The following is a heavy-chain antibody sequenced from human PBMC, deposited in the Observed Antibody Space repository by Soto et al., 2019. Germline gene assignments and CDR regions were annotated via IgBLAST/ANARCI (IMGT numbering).Heavy chain of an antibody. D-gene: IGHD3-22*01. Sequence: GESLKISCKGSGYTFTSYWISWVRQMPGEGLEWMGAIYPGDSDTRYSPSFQGQVTISADKSISTAYMQWSSLQASDSAIYYCARHRGYREQWLDYWGQGTLVTVSS. V-gene: IGHV5-51*01. CDR1: GYTFTSYW. J-gene: IGHJ4*02. CDR3: ARHRGYREQWLDY. CDR2: IYPGDSDT.